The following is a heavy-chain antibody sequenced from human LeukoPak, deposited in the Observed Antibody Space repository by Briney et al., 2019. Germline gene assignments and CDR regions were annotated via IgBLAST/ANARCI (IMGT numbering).Heavy chain of an antibody. CDR3: ARDLSGYGIFDY. D-gene: IGHD5-12*01. V-gene: IGHV4-30-4*08. CDR2: IYYSAST. J-gene: IGHJ4*02. Sequence: PSQTLSLTCTVSGGSISSGGYYWSWIRQPPGKGQEWIGYIYYSASTYYSPSIKSRVTVSVDTSKNRFPLKLSSVTAADTAMYYCARDLSGYGIFDYWGQGTLVTVSS. CDR1: GGSISSGGYY.